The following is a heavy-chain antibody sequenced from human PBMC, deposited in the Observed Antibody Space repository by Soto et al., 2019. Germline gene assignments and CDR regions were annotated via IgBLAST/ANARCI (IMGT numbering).Heavy chain of an antibody. CDR1: GYTFTSYG. Sequence: ASVKVSCKASGYTFTSYGISWVRQAPGQGLEWMGWISAYNGNTNYAQELQGRVTMTTDTSTSTAYMELRSLRSDDTAVYYCARDLGYCSSTSCYEDYWGQGTLVTVSS. V-gene: IGHV1-18*01. J-gene: IGHJ4*02. D-gene: IGHD2-2*01. CDR2: ISAYNGNT. CDR3: ARDLGYCSSTSCYEDY.